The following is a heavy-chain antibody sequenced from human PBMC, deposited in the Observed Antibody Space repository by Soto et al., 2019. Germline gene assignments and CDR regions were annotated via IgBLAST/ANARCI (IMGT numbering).Heavy chain of an antibody. D-gene: IGHD4-17*01. CDR3: ARFLTVTTLSRFDY. CDR2: INHSGST. Sequence: PSETLSLTCTVSGGSFSGYYWSWIRQPPGKGLEWIGEINHSGSTNYNPSLKSRVTISVDTSKNQFSLKLSSVTAADTAVYYCARFLTVTTLSRFDYWGQGTLVTVSS. CDR1: GGSFSGYY. V-gene: IGHV4-34*01. J-gene: IGHJ4*02.